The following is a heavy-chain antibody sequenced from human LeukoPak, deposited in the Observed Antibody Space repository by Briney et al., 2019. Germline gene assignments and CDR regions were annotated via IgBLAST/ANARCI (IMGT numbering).Heavy chain of an antibody. CDR2: IIPIFGTA. J-gene: IGHJ6*03. D-gene: IGHD1-1*01. Sequence: SVKVSCKASGGTFSSYAISWVRQAPGQGLEWMGGIIPIFGTANYAQKFQGRVTITADKSTSTAYMELSSLRSEDTAVYYCARDKQLDWAHYYYYYMDVWGKGTTITVSS. CDR3: ARDKQLDWAHYYYYYMDV. CDR1: GGTFSSYA. V-gene: IGHV1-69*06.